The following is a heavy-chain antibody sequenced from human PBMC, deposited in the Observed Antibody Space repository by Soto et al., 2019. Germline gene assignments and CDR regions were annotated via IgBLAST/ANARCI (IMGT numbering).Heavy chain of an antibody. J-gene: IGHJ4*02. Sequence: QVQLVQSGAEVKKPGSSVKVSCKASADTFSNYALSWVRQAPGQGLEWMGGIIPIFGTANNAQKFQGRVTITVDESTGTGYMGLSSLRFEDTAVYYCARTSDGGSDYSLFDSLGQGTLVTVSS. CDR1: ADTFSNYA. CDR2: IIPIFGTA. V-gene: IGHV1-69*01. CDR3: ARTSDGGSDYSLFDS. D-gene: IGHD2-15*01.